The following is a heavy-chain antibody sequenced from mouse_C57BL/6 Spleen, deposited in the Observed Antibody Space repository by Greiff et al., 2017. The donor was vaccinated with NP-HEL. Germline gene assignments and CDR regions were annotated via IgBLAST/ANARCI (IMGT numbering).Heavy chain of an antibody. CDR1: GYTFTSYW. CDR3: ARGNLYYGSVMDY. V-gene: IGHV1-50*01. Sequence: QVQLQQPGAELVKPGASVKLSCKASGYTFTSYWMQWVKQRPGQGLEWIGEIDPSDSYTNYNQKFKGQATLTVDTSSSTAYMQLSSLTSEDSAVYYCARGNLYYGSVMDYWGQGTSVTVSS. J-gene: IGHJ4*01. D-gene: IGHD1-1*01. CDR2: IDPSDSYT.